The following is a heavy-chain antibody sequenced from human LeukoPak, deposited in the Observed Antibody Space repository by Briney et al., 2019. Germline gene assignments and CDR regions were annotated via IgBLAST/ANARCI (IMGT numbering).Heavy chain of an antibody. CDR3: ARDRPGTTCFGY. CDR1: GGTFSSYA. D-gene: IGHD1-7*01. J-gene: IGHJ4*02. V-gene: IGHV1-69*13. Sequence: SVKVSCKASGGTFSSYAISWVRQAPGQGLEWMGGIIPIFGTANYAQKFQGRVTITADESTSTAYMELSSLRSEDTAVYYCARDRPGTTCFGYWGQGTLVIVSS. CDR2: IIPIFGTA.